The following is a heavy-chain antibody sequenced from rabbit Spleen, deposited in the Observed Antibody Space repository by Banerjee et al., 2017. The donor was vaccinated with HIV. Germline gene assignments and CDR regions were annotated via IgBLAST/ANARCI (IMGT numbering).Heavy chain of an antibody. Sequence: QEQLEESGGDLVKPEGSLTLTCTASGFSFSSSYWICWVRQAPGKGLEWIGYIDPVFGITYYANWVSGRFSISRENAQNTVFLQMTSLTAADTATYFCARDDADYSGYSYGNFWGPGTLVTVS. J-gene: IGHJ4*01. D-gene: IGHD6-1*01. V-gene: IGHV1S45*01. CDR3: ARDDADYSGYSYGNF. CDR2: IDPVFGIT. CDR1: GFSFSSSYW.